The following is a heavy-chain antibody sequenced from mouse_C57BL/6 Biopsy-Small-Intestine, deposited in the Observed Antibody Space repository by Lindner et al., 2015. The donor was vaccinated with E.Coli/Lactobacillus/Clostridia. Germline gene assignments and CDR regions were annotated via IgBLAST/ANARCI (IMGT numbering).Heavy chain of an antibody. CDR3: ASLTGTKGYFDY. V-gene: IGHV1-31*01. D-gene: IGHD4-1*01. CDR2: IYPYNGVS. CDR1: GYTFTDFY. Sequence: VQLQESGPELVKPGASVKISCWASGYTFTDFYMNWVKQSHGNILDWIGYIYPYNGVSSYNQKFKGKATLTVDKSSSIVYMELRSLTSEDSAVYYCASLTGTKGYFDYWGQGTTLTVSS. J-gene: IGHJ2*01.